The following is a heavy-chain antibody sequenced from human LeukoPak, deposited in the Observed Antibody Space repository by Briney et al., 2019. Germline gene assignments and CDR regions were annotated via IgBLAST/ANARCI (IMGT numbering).Heavy chain of an antibody. J-gene: IGHJ4*02. CDR2: ISYDGSNK. V-gene: IGHV3-30*18. CDR1: GFTFSSYG. Sequence: GRSLRLSCAASGFTFSSYGTHWVRQAPGKGLEWVAVISYDGSNKYYADSVKGRFTISRDNSKNTLYLQMNSLRAEDTAVYYCAKDWERWLQFMGDYWGQGTLVTVSS. CDR3: AKDWERWLQFMGDY. D-gene: IGHD5-24*01.